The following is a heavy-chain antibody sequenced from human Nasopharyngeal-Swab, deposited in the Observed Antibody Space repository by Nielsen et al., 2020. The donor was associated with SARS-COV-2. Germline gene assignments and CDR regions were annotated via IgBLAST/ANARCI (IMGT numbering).Heavy chain of an antibody. V-gene: IGHV3-73*01. CDR1: GFIFSASA. J-gene: IGHJ4*02. CDR3: TTDFYFDY. Sequence: GESLKISCAASGFIFSASAIHWVRQASGKGLEWVGRIGDKDHNYATTYGTSVQGRFTISRDDSKNTAFLQMDSLKTEDTALYYCTTDFYFDYWGQGTLVTVSS. CDR2: IGDKDHNYAT.